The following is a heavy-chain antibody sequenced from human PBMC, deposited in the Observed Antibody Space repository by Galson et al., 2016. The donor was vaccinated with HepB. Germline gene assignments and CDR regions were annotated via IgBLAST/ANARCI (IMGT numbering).Heavy chain of an antibody. J-gene: IGHJ3*01. V-gene: IGHV4-34*01. CDR3: ARRPGNTGQRDVFDV. CDR2: INHSGST. CDR1: SGSFNDYL. Sequence: SETLSLTCSVYSGSFNDYLWNWIRQPPGKGLEWIGEINHSGSTYYVPSLRSRVSMSIDTSKNQFSLRLTSVNAADTAIYYCARRPGNTGQRDVFDVWGQGTMISVSS. D-gene: IGHD2-8*02.